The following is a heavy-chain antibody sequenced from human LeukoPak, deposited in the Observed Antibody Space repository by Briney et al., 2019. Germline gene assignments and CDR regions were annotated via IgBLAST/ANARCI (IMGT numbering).Heavy chain of an antibody. V-gene: IGHV4-30-2*01. CDR3: ARLLRRLGYFDY. Sequence: SETLSLTCAVSGGSISSGGYFWRWIRQPPGKGLEWIGYIYHSGSTYYNPSLKSRVTISVDRSKNQFSLKLSSVTAADTAVYYCARLLRRLGYFDYWGQGTLVTVSS. CDR1: GGSISSGGYF. CDR2: IYHSGST. J-gene: IGHJ4*02. D-gene: IGHD1-26*01.